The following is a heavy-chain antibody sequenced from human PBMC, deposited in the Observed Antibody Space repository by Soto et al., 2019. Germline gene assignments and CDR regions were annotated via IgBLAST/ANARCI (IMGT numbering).Heavy chain of an antibody. CDR2: VYHSGAT. CDR3: VRNGYYSLDV. D-gene: IGHD3-22*01. J-gene: IGHJ6*02. Sequence: QVQLQESGPGLVRPSGTLSLTCAVSGDSIIGTGWWSWVRQSPGKGLDWIGEVYHSGATNYNPSLNSRVTISVDTSRNQFSLNLGSVTAADTAVYYCVRNGYYSLDVWGQGTTVTVS. V-gene: IGHV4-4*02. CDR1: GDSIIGTGW.